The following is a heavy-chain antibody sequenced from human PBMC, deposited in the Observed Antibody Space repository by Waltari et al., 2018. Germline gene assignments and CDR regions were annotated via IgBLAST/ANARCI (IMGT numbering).Heavy chain of an antibody. D-gene: IGHD6-13*01. CDR3: ATIPESTAAGHYFDY. CDR2: FDPEDGET. Sequence: QVQLVQSGAEVKKPGASVTVSCKVSGYTLTDLSMHWVRQAPGKGLEWMGGFDPEDGETIYAQKVQGRVTRTEDTSTDTAYMELSSLRSEDTAVYYCATIPESTAAGHYFDYWGQGTLVTVSS. J-gene: IGHJ4*02. CDR1: GYTLTDLS. V-gene: IGHV1-24*01.